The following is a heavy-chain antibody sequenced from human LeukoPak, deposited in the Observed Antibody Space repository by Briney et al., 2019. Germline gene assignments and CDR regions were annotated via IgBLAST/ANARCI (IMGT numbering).Heavy chain of an antibody. V-gene: IGHV3-30*02. J-gene: IGHJ6*03. CDR3: AKVGFGELLSYYYYYYMDV. Sequence: GGSLRLSCAASGFTFSDYYMSWIRQAPGKGLEWVAFIRYDGSNKYYADSVKGRFTIFRDNSKNTLYLQMNSLRAEDTAVYYCAKVGFGELLSYYYYYYMDVWGKGTTVTISS. D-gene: IGHD3-10*01. CDR2: IRYDGSNK. CDR1: GFTFSDYY.